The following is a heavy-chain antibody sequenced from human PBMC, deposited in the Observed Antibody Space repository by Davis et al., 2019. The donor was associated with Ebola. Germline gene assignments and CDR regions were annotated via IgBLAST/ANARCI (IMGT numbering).Heavy chain of an antibody. J-gene: IGHJ5*02. D-gene: IGHD3-9*01. CDR2: IYYSGST. CDR3: ARRVDKRDWFDP. CDR1: GGSISSSSYY. V-gene: IGHV4-39*01. Sequence: PSETLSLTCTVSGGSISSSSYYWGWIRQPPGKGLEWIGSIYYSGSTYYNPSLKSRVTISVDTSKNQFSLKLSSVTAADTAVYYCARRVDKRDWFDPWGQGTLVTVSS.